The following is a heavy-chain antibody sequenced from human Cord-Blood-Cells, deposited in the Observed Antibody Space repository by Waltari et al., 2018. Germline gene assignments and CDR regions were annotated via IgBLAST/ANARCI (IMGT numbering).Heavy chain of an antibody. V-gene: IGHV1-69*02. CDR2: ILPILGIA. D-gene: IGHD3-22*01. J-gene: IGHJ4*02. CDR3: ASNYYDSSGYYYARFDY. CDR1: GGTFSSYT. Sequence: QVQLVQSGAEVKKPGSSVKVSCKASGGTFSSYTISWVRQAPGQGLEWMGRILPILGIANYAQKFQGRVTITADKSTSTAYMELSSLRSEDTAVYYCASNYYDSSGYYYARFDYWGQGTLVTVSS.